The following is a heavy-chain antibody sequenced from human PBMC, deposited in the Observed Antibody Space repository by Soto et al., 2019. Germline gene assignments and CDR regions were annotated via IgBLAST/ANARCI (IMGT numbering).Heavy chain of an antibody. CDR2: IDWDDDK. CDR3: ARSYYDSSGYPYYFDY. D-gene: IGHD3-22*01. Sequence: SGPTLVNPTQTLTLTCTFSGFSLSTSGMRVSWIRQPPGKALEWLARIDWDDDKFYSTSLKTRLTISKDTSKNQVVLTMTNMDPVDTATYYCARSYYDSSGYPYYFDYWGQGTLVTVSS. V-gene: IGHV2-70*04. J-gene: IGHJ4*02. CDR1: GFSLSTSGMR.